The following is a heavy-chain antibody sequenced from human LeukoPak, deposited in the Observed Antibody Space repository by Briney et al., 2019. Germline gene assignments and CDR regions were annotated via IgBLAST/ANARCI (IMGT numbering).Heavy chain of an antibody. Sequence: SETLSLTCTVSGGSISGPYSYWGWIRQPPGKGLEWIGSLYNSGSTYSNPSLKSRATISVDTSKNQCSLKLRSVTAADTAVYYCARHGHDGVAAAGTFDYWGQGTLVTVSS. J-gene: IGHJ4*02. CDR3: ARHGHDGVAAAGTFDY. V-gene: IGHV4-39*07. D-gene: IGHD6-13*01. CDR1: GGSISGPYSY. CDR2: LYNSGST.